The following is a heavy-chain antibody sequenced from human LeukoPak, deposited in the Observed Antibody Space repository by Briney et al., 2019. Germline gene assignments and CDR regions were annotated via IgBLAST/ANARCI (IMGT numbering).Heavy chain of an antibody. V-gene: IGHV3-21*01. Sequence: GGSLRLSCAASGFTFSGYCMNWVRQAPGKGLEWVSSISTSSSYIYYADSVKGRFTISRDNAKKSLYLQMNSLRAEDTAVYYCARVGEKAFHLWPEIDYWGQGTLVTVSS. CDR3: ARVGEKAFHLWPEIDY. J-gene: IGHJ4*02. CDR1: GFTFSGYC. CDR2: ISTSSSYI. D-gene: IGHD5-24*01.